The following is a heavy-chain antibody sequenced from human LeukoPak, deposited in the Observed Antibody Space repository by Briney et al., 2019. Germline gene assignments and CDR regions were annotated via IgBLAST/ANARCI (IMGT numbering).Heavy chain of an antibody. Sequence: TSEPLSLTCTVSGGSISSYYWSWIRQPPGKGLEWIGYIYYSGSTSTHYNPSLKSRVTISVDTSKNQFSLKLSSVTAADTAVYYCAREMATIRDAFDIWGQGTMVTVSS. CDR2: IYYSGST. J-gene: IGHJ3*02. D-gene: IGHD5-24*01. CDR3: AREMATIRDAFDI. V-gene: IGHV4-59*01. CDR1: GGSISSYY.